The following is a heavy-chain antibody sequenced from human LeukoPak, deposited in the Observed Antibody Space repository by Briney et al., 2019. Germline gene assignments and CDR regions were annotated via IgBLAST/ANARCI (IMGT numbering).Heavy chain of an antibody. CDR1: GDTFTSYY. J-gene: IGHJ4*02. V-gene: IGHV1-18*04. CDR2: VSPYNGNT. CDR3: ARNGRVRRVVKDLFEY. D-gene: IGHD3-10*01. Sequence: ASVKVSCKASGDTFTSYYMHWVRQAPGQGLEWMGRVSPYNGNTYYSQRFQGRVTISKDTSTGTAYMDLRNMRDDDTAMYYCARNGRVRRVVKDLFEYWGQGTLVAVSS.